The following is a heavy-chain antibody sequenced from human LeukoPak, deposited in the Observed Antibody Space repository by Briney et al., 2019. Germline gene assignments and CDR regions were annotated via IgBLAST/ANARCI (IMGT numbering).Heavy chain of an antibody. CDR2: IYYSGST. D-gene: IGHD3-22*01. CDR1: GYSISSGYY. V-gene: IGHV4-38-2*02. CDR3: ARVTGYMIEDYFDY. J-gene: IGHJ4*02. Sequence: SETLSLTCTVSGYSISSGYYWAWIRQPPGKGLEWIGIIYYSGSTYYNPSLKSRVTISVDTSKNQFSLKLRSVTAADTAVYYCARVTGYMIEDYFDYWGQGTLVTVSS.